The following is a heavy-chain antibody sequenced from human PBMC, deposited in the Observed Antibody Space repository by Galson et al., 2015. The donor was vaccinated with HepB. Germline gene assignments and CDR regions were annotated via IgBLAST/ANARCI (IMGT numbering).Heavy chain of an antibody. Sequence: SLRLSCAASGFTFDDYAMHWVRQAPGKGLEWVSGISWNSGSIGYADSVKGRFTISRDNAKNSLYLQMNSLRAEDTALYYCAKDIYSGSYYVSGPYWGQGTLVTVSS. CDR1: GFTFDDYA. CDR3: AKDIYSGSYYVSGPY. V-gene: IGHV3-9*01. D-gene: IGHD1-26*01. J-gene: IGHJ4*02. CDR2: ISWNSGSI.